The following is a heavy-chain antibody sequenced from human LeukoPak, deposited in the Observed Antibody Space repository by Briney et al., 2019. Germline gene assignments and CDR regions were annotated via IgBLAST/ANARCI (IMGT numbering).Heavy chain of an antibody. D-gene: IGHD3-22*01. Sequence: VASVKVSCKASGYTFTGYYMHWVRQAPGQGLEWMGWINPNSGGTNYAQKFQGRVTMTRDTSISTAYMELSRLRSDDTAVYYCARDTTITMIVVPSKPFDYWGQGTLVTVSS. CDR2: INPNSGGT. J-gene: IGHJ4*02. CDR1: GYTFTGYY. CDR3: ARDTTITMIVVPSKPFDY. V-gene: IGHV1-2*02.